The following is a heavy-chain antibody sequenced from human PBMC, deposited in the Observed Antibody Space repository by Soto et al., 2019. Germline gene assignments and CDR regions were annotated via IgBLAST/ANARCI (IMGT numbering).Heavy chain of an antibody. CDR1: GGSISSGGYY. D-gene: IGHD4-17*01. V-gene: IGHV4-31*03. J-gene: IGHJ1*01. Sequence: SETLSLTCTVSGGSISSGGYYWSWIRQHPGKGLEWIGYIHYSGTTYYNPSLKSRLTMSVDSSKNQFSLKVYSVTAADTAIYYCAKAPDYGDHEFFQHWGQGTLVTVSS. CDR3: AKAPDYGDHEFFQH. CDR2: IHYSGTT.